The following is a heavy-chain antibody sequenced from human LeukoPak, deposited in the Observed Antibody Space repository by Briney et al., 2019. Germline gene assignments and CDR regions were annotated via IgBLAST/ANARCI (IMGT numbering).Heavy chain of an antibody. J-gene: IGHJ3*02. CDR2: IYISGRT. CDR1: GGSISSATYY. Sequence: PSQTLSLTCTVSGGSISSATYYWSWIRQPAGKGLERIGRIYISGRTNYNPSLKRRVSISVDTSKNQFSLRLSSVTAADTAVYYCARDFDGDPFDIWGQGTMVTVSS. D-gene: IGHD3-9*01. CDR3: ARDFDGDPFDI. V-gene: IGHV4-61*02.